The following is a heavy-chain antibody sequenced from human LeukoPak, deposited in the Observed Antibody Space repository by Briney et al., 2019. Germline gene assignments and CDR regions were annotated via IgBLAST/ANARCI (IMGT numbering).Heavy chain of an antibody. V-gene: IGHV3-11*04. CDR2: ISGSGTTV. D-gene: IGHD3-3*01. Sequence: GGSLRLSCAASGFTFSDYYMSWLRQAPGKGLEWVSYISGSGTTVYYADSVKGRFTISRDNSKHTLYLQMNSLRAEDTAVYYCAKDGYYDFWSGYYEDYWGQGTLVTVSS. J-gene: IGHJ4*02. CDR3: AKDGYYDFWSGYYEDY. CDR1: GFTFSDYY.